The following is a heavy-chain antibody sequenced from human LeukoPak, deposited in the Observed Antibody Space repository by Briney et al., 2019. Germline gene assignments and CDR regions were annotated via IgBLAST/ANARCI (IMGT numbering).Heavy chain of an antibody. D-gene: IGHD2-2*01. V-gene: IGHV4-4*07. CDR2: IYTSGST. CDR3: ARGTHLGYCSSTSCFTYDY. Sequence: SETLSLTCTVSGGSISSYYWSWIRQPAGKGLEWIGRIYTSGSTNYNPSLESRVTMSVDTSKNQFSLKLSSVTAADTAVYYCARGTHLGYCSSTSCFTYDYWGQGTLVTVSS. CDR1: GGSISSYY. J-gene: IGHJ4*02.